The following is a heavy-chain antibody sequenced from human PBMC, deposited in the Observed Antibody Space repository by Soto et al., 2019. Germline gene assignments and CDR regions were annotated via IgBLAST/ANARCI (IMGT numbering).Heavy chain of an antibody. D-gene: IGHD5-12*01. CDR1: GDSISSGGW. Sequence: QVQLQESGPGVVKPSGTLSLTCAVSGDSISSGGWWSWVRQPPGKGLEWIGEIYHSGSTNYNPSLKSRVSISVDKSKNHFCLNLNSVNAADTAIYYCAKDGRNGYNLFYWGQGTRVTVSS. J-gene: IGHJ4*02. CDR3: AKDGRNGYNLFY. V-gene: IGHV4-4*02. CDR2: IYHSGST.